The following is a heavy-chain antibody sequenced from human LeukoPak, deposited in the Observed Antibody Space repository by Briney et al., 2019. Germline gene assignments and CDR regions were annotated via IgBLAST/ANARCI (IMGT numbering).Heavy chain of an antibody. Sequence: SETLSLTCTVSGGSISSGDYYWSWIRQPPGKGLEWIGYIYYSGSNYYNPSLKSRVTISVDTSKNQFSLKLSSVTAADTAVYYCARALFSRYCSGGSCYPEYYYGMDVWGQGTTVTVSS. CDR3: ARALFSRYCSGGSCYPEYYYGMDV. CDR1: GGSISSGDYY. V-gene: IGHV4-30-4*01. J-gene: IGHJ6*02. D-gene: IGHD2-15*01. CDR2: IYYSGSN.